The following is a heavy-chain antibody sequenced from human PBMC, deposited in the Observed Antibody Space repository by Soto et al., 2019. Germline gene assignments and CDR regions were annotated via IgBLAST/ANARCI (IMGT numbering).Heavy chain of an antibody. D-gene: IGHD3-3*01. J-gene: IGHJ4*02. Sequence: QITLNESGPAQVKPRQTLTLTCTSSGFSLTTSGVGVGWIRQSPGRAPEWLALIYWDDDKRYSPSLKSRLTITKDASKNQVVLTMADLDPADTATYYCAHRVLRTVFGLVTTTAIYFDFWGQGTPVAVSS. V-gene: IGHV2-5*02. CDR3: AHRVLRTVFGLVTTTAIYFDF. CDR1: GFSLTTSGVG. CDR2: IYWDDDK.